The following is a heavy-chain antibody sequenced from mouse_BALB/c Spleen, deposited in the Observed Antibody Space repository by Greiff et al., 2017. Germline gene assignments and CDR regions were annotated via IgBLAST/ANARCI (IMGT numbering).Heavy chain of an antibody. CDR3: APSTGFAY. CDR1: GYSITSDYA. D-gene: IGHD2-1*01. CDR2: ISYSGST. J-gene: IGHJ3*01. Sequence: EVQLQESGPGLVKPSQSLSLTCTVTGYSITSDYAWNWIRQFPGNKLEWMGYISYSGSTSYNPSLKSRISITRDTSKNQFFLQLNSVTTEDTATYYCAPSTGFAYWGQGTLVTVSA. V-gene: IGHV3-2*02.